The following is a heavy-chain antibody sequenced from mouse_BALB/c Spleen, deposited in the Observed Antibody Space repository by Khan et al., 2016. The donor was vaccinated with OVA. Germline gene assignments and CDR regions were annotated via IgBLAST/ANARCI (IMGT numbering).Heavy chain of an antibody. D-gene: IGHD2-12*01. V-gene: IGHV9-4*02. Sequence: QIQLVQSGPELKKPGETVRISCKASGYTFTTAGMQWVQKMPGKGLKWIGWINTHSGVPKYAEDFKGRFVFSLETSASTAYLQITNLQNEDTATYFGGIVGDAFYRKDGGAIDIWGQGTSVTVSS. CDR2: INTHSGVP. CDR1: GYTFTTAG. J-gene: IGHJ4*01. CDR3: GIVGDAFYRKDGGAIDI.